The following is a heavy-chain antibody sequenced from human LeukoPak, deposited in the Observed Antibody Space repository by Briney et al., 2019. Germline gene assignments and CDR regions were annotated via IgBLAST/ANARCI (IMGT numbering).Heavy chain of an antibody. CDR1: GFTFSDSY. J-gene: IGHJ6*03. V-gene: IGHV3-11*04. D-gene: IGHD3-22*01. CDR2: IDKSGGTT. Sequence: GGSLRLSCAASGFTFSDSYMTWIRQAPGKGLEWVAFIDKSGGTTYYADSVKGRFTISRDNAKSSLYLEMNSLRAEDTAVYYCARVTDYYDSSGYYYVGHYYYYMDVWGKGTTVTVSS. CDR3: ARVTDYYDSSGYYYVGHYYYYMDV.